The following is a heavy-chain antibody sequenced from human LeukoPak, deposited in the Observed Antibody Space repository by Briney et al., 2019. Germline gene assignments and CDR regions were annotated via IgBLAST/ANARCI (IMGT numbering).Heavy chain of an antibody. J-gene: IGHJ5*02. V-gene: IGHV4-34*01. CDR1: GGSFSGYY. CDR3: ARNEGQQLSRRCFDP. CDR2: INHSGST. D-gene: IGHD6-13*01. Sequence: SETLSLTCAVYGGSFSGYYWSWIRQPPGKGLEWIGEINHSGSTNYNPSLKSRVTISVDTSKNQFSLKLSSVTAADTAVYYCARNEGQQLSRRCFDPWGQGTLVTVSS.